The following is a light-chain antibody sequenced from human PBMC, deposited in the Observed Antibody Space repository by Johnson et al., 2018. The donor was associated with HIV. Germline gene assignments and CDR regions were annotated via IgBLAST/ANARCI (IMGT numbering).Light chain of an antibody. V-gene: IGLV1-51*01. CDR3: GTWDSSLSANV. CDR1: SSNIGNNY. Sequence: QSVLTQPPSMSAAPGQKVTISCSASSSNIGNNYVSWYQQFPGTAPKLLIYDNNKRPSGIPDRFSGSKSGTSATLGITGLQTGDEADYYCGTWDSSLSANVFGTGTKVTVL. CDR2: DNN. J-gene: IGLJ1*01.